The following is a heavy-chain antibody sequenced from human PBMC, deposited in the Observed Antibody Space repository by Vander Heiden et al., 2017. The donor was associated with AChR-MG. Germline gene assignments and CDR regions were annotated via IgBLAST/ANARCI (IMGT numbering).Heavy chain of an antibody. D-gene: IGHD6-13*01. CDR3: ARDWRDPLIPPYSSPMDV. V-gene: IGHV1-69*01. CDR2: IIPIFGTA. Sequence: QVQLVQSGAEVKKPGSSVKVSCKASGGTFSSYAISWVRQAPGQGLEWMGGIIPIFGTANYAQKFQGRVTITADESTSTAYMELSSLRSEDTAVYYCARDWRDPLIPPYSSPMDVWGQGTTVTVSS. CDR1: GGTFSSYA. J-gene: IGHJ6*02.